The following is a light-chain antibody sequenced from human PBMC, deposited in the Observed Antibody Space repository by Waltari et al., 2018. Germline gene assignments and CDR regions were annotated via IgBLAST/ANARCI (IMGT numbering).Light chain of an antibody. CDR2: EAS. CDR1: QSVSSD. J-gene: IGKJ4*01. V-gene: IGKV3-15*01. Sequence: EILMTQSPGTLSVSPGERATISCRASQSVSSDLAWYQQKPGQAPRLRIYEASTRATGIPDRFSGRGSGTEFTLTISSLQPEDFGLYYCQQYNNWPPLTFGGGTKVEIK. CDR3: QQYNNWPPLT.